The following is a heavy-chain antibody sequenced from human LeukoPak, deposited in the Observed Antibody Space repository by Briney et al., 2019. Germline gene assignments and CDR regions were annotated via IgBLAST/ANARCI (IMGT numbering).Heavy chain of an antibody. CDR3: ARTGGYYSLSAFDI. D-gene: IGHD3-22*01. CDR1: GDSISSYY. J-gene: IGHJ3*02. Sequence: NPSETLSLTCSVPGDSISSYYWSWIRQPPGKGLEWVGYIYYSGSTNYNPSLKIRVTVSVDTSKNHFSLKLSSVTAADTAVYYCARTGGYYSLSAFDIWGQGTMVTVSS. CDR2: IYYSGST. V-gene: IGHV4-59*01.